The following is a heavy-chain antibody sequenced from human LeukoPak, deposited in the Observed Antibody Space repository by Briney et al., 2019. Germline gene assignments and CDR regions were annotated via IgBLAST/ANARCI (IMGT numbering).Heavy chain of an antibody. CDR3: ARVRFGSGSSVYFDL. CDR2: MNQDGSDK. CDR1: GFSFSSYN. D-gene: IGHD3-10*01. V-gene: IGHV3-7*01. J-gene: IGHJ4*02. Sequence: GGSLRLSCEASGFSFSSYNMDWVRQAPGEGLEWVANMNQDGSDKYYLDSVKGRFTISRDNAKNSLYLQLCSLRAEDTAVYYCARVRFGSGSSVYFDLWGQGTLVTVSS.